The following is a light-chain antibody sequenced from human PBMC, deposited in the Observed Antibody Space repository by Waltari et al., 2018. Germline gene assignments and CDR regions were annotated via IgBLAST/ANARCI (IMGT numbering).Light chain of an antibody. Sequence: DIQMTQSPSTLSASVGDRVTITCRASQNISNWLAWYQQKPGKAPKLLIYRASGLDAGVPSRFSGSGSGTEFTLSISSLQPDDFATYSYQQYNSNSLTFGGGTTVEIK. CDR3: QQYNSNSLT. CDR2: RAS. V-gene: IGKV1-5*03. CDR1: QNISNW. J-gene: IGKJ4*01.